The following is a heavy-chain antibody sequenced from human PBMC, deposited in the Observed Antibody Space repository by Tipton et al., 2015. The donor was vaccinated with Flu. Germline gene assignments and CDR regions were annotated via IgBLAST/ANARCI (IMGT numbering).Heavy chain of an antibody. J-gene: IGHJ4*02. D-gene: IGHD5-24*01. CDR3: ARQSPKGWLHHEYYFDY. CDR1: GYSISSGYY. Sequence: TLSLTCAVSGYSISSGYYWGWIRQPPGKGLEWIGSIYHSGSTYYNPSLKSRVTISVDTPKNQFSLKLSSVTAADTAVYYCARQSPKGWLHHEYYFDYWGQGTLVTVSS. V-gene: IGHV4-38-2*01. CDR2: IYHSGST.